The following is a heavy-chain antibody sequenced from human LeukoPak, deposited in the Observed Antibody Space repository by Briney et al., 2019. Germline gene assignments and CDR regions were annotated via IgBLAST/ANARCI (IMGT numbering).Heavy chain of an antibody. CDR3: ARHRGGYSSGWYGPNYFDF. Sequence: SETLSLTCTVSGGSISSDNYYWGWVRQSPGKSLEWIGTIYNSGRTYYNPSLKSRVSMSVDTSQNQFFLKLRSVTATDTAVYFCARHRGGYSSGWYGPNYFDFWGQGTLVPVSS. CDR1: GGSISSDNYY. CDR2: IYNSGRT. J-gene: IGHJ4*02. V-gene: IGHV4-39*01. D-gene: IGHD6-19*01.